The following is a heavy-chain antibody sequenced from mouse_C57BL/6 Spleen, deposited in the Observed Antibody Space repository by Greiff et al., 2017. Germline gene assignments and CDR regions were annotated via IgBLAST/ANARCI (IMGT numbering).Heavy chain of an antibody. CDR3: ATPYRYCDMDY. J-gene: IGHJ4*01. CDR2: IGRGGST. CDR1: GFSLTSYG. V-gene: IGHV2-2*01. Sequence: QVQLKQSGPGLVQPSQSLSITCTASGFSLTSYGVHWVRQSPGKGLEWLGVIGRGGSTDYNAAFISRLSISKENSKSHVFFKMNSLQADDTAIYYCATPYRYCDMDYWGQGTSVTVSS. D-gene: IGHD2-10*01.